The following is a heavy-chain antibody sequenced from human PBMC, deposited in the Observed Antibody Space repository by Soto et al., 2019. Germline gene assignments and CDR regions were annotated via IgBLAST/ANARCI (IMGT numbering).Heavy chain of an antibody. D-gene: IGHD2-15*01. CDR3: ARAPCSGGSCYSRRYYYGMDV. Sequence: QVQLQQWGAGLLKPSETLSLTCAVYGGSFSGYYWSWIRQPPGKGLEWIGEINHSGSTNYNPSLKSRVTISVDTSKNQFSLKLSSVTAADTAVYYCARAPCSGGSCYSRRYYYGMDVWGQGTTVTVSS. CDR1: GGSFSGYY. J-gene: IGHJ6*02. CDR2: INHSGST. V-gene: IGHV4-34*01.